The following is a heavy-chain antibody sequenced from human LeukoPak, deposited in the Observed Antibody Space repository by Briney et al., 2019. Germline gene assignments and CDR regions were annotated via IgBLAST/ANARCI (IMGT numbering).Heavy chain of an antibody. Sequence: ASVKVSCKASVGTFSNYGITWVGQTPGQGLEWMGGSSPLFNTSNYAQKLQGRVTTSADASTTTAYMELTSLTSDDTAVYYCARSGSSSSHYWGQGTLVIVSS. V-gene: IGHV1-69*13. CDR3: ARSGSSSSHY. D-gene: IGHD6-6*01. CDR1: VGTFSNYG. J-gene: IGHJ4*02. CDR2: SSPLFNTS.